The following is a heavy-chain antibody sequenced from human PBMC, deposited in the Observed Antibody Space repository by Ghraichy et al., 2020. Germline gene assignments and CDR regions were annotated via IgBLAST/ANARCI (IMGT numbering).Heavy chain of an antibody. CDR3: ARVGLEKNAFDI. Sequence: LRLSCAISGDSVSSNSAAWNWIRQSPSRGLEWLGRTYYRSKWYNDYAVSVKSRITINPDTSKNQFSLQLNSVTPEDTAVYYCARVGLEKNAFDIWGQGTMVTVSS. CDR2: TYYRSKWYN. CDR1: GDSVSSNSAA. J-gene: IGHJ3*02. V-gene: IGHV6-1*01.